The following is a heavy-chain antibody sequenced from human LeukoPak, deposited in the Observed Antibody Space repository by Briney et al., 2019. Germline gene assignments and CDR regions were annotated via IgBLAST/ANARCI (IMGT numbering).Heavy chain of an antibody. CDR2: ILYDGSLE. CDR1: GFSFGTYA. V-gene: IGHV3-30*04. Sequence: PGGALRLSCAASGFSFGTYAMHWVRQAPGKGLEGVALILYDGSLENTADSVRGRFIISRDNSKNTLFLQMNSLRIEDTAVYYCARGAILGGYNLIDDWGQGTLVTVSS. CDR3: ARGAILGGYNLIDD. D-gene: IGHD1-26*01. J-gene: IGHJ4*02.